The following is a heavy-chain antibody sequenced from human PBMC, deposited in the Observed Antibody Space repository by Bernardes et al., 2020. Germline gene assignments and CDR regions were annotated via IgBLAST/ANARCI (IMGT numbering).Heavy chain of an antibody. D-gene: IGHD3-10*01. CDR2: VGGSGGST. V-gene: IGHV3-23*01. Sequence: GGSLRLSCAASGFTFSGYAMSWVRQAPGKGLEWVSAVGGSGGSTYYADSVKGRFTISRDNSKNTLYLQMNSLRAEDTAVYYCAKGGASRGVIIFRWFDPWGQGTLVTVSS. J-gene: IGHJ5*02. CDR1: GFTFSGYA. CDR3: AKGGASRGVIIFRWFDP.